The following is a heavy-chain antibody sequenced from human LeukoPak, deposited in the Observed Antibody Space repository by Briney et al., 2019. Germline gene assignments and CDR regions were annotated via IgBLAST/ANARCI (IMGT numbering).Heavy chain of an antibody. CDR2: IYYSGCT. CDR3: ARERSGAAYFDY. J-gene: IGHJ4*02. V-gene: IGHV4-59*01. Sequence: SETLSLTCTVSGGSIGSYYWSWIRQPPGKGLEWIGYIYYSGCTNYNPSLKSRVTISVDTSKSQFSLKLSSVTAADTAVYYCARERSGAAYFDYWGQGTLVTVSS. CDR1: GGSIGSYY. D-gene: IGHD1-26*01.